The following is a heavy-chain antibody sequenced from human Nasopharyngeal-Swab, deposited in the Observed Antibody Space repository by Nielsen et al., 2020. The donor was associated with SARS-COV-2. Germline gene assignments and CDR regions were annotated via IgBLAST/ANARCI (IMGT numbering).Heavy chain of an antibody. V-gene: IGHV1-3*01. CDR1: GYTFTSYA. J-gene: IGHJ4*02. Sequence: ASVKVSCKASGYTFTSYAMHWVRQAPGQRLEWMGWINAGNGNTKYSQKFQGRVTITRDTSASTAYMELSSLRAEDTAVYYCASPFDYYDSSGYYPWTRDYWGQGTLVTVSS. CDR3: ASPFDYYDSSGYYPWTRDY. D-gene: IGHD3-22*01. CDR2: INAGNGNT.